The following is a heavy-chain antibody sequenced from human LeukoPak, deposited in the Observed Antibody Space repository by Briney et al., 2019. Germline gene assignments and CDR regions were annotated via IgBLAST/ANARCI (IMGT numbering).Heavy chain of an antibody. CDR1: GGSFSGYY. V-gene: IGHV4-34*01. CDR2: INHSGST. J-gene: IGHJ2*01. Sequence: LETLSLTCAVYGGSFSGYYWSWIRQPPGKGLEWIGEINHSGSTNYNPSLKSRVTISIDTSKHQFSLKLSSVTAADTAVYYCARGGYYSNWYFHLWGRGTLVTVSS. CDR3: ARGGYYSNWYFHL. D-gene: IGHD3-22*01.